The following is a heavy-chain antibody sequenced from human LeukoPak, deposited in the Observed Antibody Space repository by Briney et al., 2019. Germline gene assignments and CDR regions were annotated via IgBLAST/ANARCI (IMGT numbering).Heavy chain of an antibody. Sequence: KASETLSLTCTVSGGSISSYYWSWIRQPPGKGLEWIGYISSSGSTNYNPSLKSRVTISVDTSNNQFSLKLSSVTAADTAVYYCARDMLEYCSRTTCYFYGMDVWGQGTTVTVSS. CDR2: ISSSGST. D-gene: IGHD2-2*01. J-gene: IGHJ6*02. CDR1: GGSISSYY. CDR3: ARDMLEYCSRTTCYFYGMDV. V-gene: IGHV4-59*01.